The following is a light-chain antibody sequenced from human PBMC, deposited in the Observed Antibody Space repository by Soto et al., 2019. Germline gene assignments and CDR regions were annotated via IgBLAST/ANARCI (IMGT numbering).Light chain of an antibody. CDR3: CSYAGSYTLYV. CDR1: SSDVGGYNY. CDR2: DVN. J-gene: IGLJ1*01. V-gene: IGLV2-11*01. Sequence: QSALTQPRSVSGSPGQSVTISCTGTSSDVGGYNYVSWYQQHPGKAPKLMIYDVNKRPSGVPDRFSGFKSGNTASLTISGLQAEDEADYYCCSYAGSYTLYVFGTGTKLTVL.